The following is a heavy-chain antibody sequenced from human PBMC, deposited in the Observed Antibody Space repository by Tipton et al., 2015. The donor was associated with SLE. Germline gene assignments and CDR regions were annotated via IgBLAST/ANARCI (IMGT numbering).Heavy chain of an antibody. CDR3: ARGGGLVAFDI. J-gene: IGHJ3*02. CDR1: GGSISSYY. CDR2: IYTSGST. Sequence: TLSLTCTVSGGSISSYYWSWIRLPAGKGLEWIGRIYTSGSTNYSPSLKSRVTMSVDTSKNQFSLKVSSVTAADTAVYYCARGGGLVAFDIWGQGTMVTVSS. V-gene: IGHV4-4*07. D-gene: IGHD6-6*01.